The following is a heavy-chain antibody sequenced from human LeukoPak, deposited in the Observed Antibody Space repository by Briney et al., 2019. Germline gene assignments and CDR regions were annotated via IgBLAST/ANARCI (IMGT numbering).Heavy chain of an antibody. CDR1: GFTFSSYA. Sequence: GRSLTLSCAASGFTFSSYAMHWVRPAPGKGLEWVAVISYDGSNKYYADSVKGRFTISRDNSKNTLYLQMNSLRAEDTAVYYCAKGIAAAGFDSPFDYWGQGTLVTVSS. V-gene: IGHV3-30*04. J-gene: IGHJ4*02. D-gene: IGHD6-13*01. CDR3: AKGIAAAGFDSPFDY. CDR2: ISYDGSNK.